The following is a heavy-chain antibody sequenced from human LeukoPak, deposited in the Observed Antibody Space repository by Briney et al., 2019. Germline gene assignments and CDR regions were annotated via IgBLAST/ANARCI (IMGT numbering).Heavy chain of an antibody. J-gene: IGHJ6*03. D-gene: IGHD3-3*01. V-gene: IGHV3-7*01. CDR3: ARVKPEWLLDYYYYMDV. Sequence: GGSLRLSCVASGFSFSDHWMNWFRQARGKGLEWVATIKKDGSEQYYVDSMKGRLTISRDNAKNSVYLQIHNLRAEDTAVYYCARVKPEWLLDYYYYMDVWGKGTTVTVSS. CDR2: IKKDGSEQ. CDR1: GFSFSDHW.